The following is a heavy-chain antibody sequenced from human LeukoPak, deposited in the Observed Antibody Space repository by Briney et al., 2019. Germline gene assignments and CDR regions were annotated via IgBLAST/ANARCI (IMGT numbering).Heavy chain of an antibody. V-gene: IGHV3-30-3*01. Sequence: GGSLRLSCAASGFTFSSYAMHWVRQAPGKGLEWVAVISYDGSNKYYADSAKGRFTISRDNSKNTLYLQMNSLRAEDTAVYYCATAPIYYYDSSGYYVPLDYWGQGTLVTVSS. CDR1: GFTFSSYA. CDR2: ISYDGSNK. CDR3: ATAPIYYYDSSGYYVPLDY. D-gene: IGHD3-22*01. J-gene: IGHJ4*02.